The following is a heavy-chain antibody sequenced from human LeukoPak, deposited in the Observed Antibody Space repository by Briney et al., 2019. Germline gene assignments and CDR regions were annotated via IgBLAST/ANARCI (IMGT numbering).Heavy chain of an antibody. CDR3: ASGDYYGSGSFYYFDY. CDR2: IIPIFGTA. CDR1: GGTFSSYA. J-gene: IGHJ4*02. D-gene: IGHD3-10*01. V-gene: IGHV1-69*13. Sequence: SVKVSCKASGGTFSSYAISWVRQAPGQGLEWMGGIIPIFGTANYAQKFQGRVTITADESTSTAYMELSSLRSEDTAVYYCASGDYYGSGSFYYFDYWGQGTLVTVSS.